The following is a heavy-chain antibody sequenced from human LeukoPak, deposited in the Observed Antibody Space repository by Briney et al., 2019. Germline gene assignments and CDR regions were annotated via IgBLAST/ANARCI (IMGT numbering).Heavy chain of an antibody. Sequence: ASVKVSCKASGYTFTSYGISWVRQAPGQGLEWMGWISAYNGNTNYAQKLQGRVTMTTDTSTSTAYMELRSLRSDDTAVYYCARATAFSIAARRPNDAFDIWGQGTVVTVSS. CDR1: GYTFTSYG. J-gene: IGHJ3*02. CDR2: ISAYNGNT. CDR3: ARATAFSIAARRPNDAFDI. V-gene: IGHV1-18*01. D-gene: IGHD6-6*01.